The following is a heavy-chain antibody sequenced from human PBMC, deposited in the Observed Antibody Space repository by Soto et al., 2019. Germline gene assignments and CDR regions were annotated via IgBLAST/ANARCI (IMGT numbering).Heavy chain of an antibody. V-gene: IGHV4-31*03. Sequence: QVQLQESGPGLVKPSQTLSLTCTVSGGSISSGGYYWSWIRQHPGKGLEWIGYIYYSGSTYYNPSLKSRVTISVDTSKSQFSLKLSSVTAADTAVYYCARDAGSSWYRWFDPWGQGTLVTVSS. CDR3: ARDAGSSWYRWFDP. CDR1: GGSISSGGYY. D-gene: IGHD6-13*01. J-gene: IGHJ5*02. CDR2: IYYSGST.